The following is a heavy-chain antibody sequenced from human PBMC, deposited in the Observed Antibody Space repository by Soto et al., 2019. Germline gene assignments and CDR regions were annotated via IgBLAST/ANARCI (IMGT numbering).Heavy chain of an antibody. CDR1: GFTFSSYG. J-gene: IGHJ4*02. Sequence: GGSLRLSCAASGFTFSSYGMHWVRQAPGKGLEWVAVIWYDGSNKYYADSVKGRFTISRDNSKNTLYLQMNSLRAEDTAVYYCARPYGDYNNYFDYWGQGTLVTVSS. CDR3: ARPYGDYNNYFDY. CDR2: IWYDGSNK. V-gene: IGHV3-33*01. D-gene: IGHD4-17*01.